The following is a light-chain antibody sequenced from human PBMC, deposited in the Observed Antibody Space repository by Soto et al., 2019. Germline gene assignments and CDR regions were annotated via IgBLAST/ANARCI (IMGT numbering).Light chain of an antibody. CDR2: DVS. J-gene: IGKJ5*01. Sequence: EIVMTQSPATLSVSPGERATLSCRASQSARSSLGWYQQTPGQPPSLLIYDVSIRATGIPARFNGSGSGTEFTLTIRSLQSEALAVYDSPHYETCPPITVGQGTRLEI. CDR1: QSARSS. V-gene: IGKV3-15*01. CDR3: PHYETCPPIT.